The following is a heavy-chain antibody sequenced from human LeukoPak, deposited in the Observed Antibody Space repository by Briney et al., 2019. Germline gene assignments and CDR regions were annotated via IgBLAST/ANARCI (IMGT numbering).Heavy chain of an antibody. CDR2: INGDGSNI. CDR1: GFTFSSYW. Sequence: PGGSLRLSCVASGFTFSSYWLHWVRQDPRKGLVWVSRINGDGSNINYADSVRGRFTISRDNAKNTLYLQMNTLRVEDTAVYYCARDLMDYGVSTGLHHYYMDVWGQGTTVIVSS. V-gene: IGHV3-74*01. J-gene: IGHJ6*02. D-gene: IGHD3-9*01. CDR3: ARDLMDYGVSTGLHHYYMDV.